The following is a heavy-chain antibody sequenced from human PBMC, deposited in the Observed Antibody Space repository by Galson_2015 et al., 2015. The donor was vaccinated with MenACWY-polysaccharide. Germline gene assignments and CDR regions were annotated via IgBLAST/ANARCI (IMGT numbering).Heavy chain of an antibody. CDR3: ARLHSSSTSCYPTDYDYYGMDV. CDR1: GFTFSSYG. Sequence: SLRLSCAASGFTFSSYGMNWVRQAPGKGLEWVSYISSSSSTIYYADSVKGRFTISRDNAKNSLFLQMNSLRAEDTAVYYCARLHSSSTSCYPTDYDYYGMDVWGQGTPVTVSS. V-gene: IGHV3-48*01. D-gene: IGHD2-2*01. J-gene: IGHJ6*02. CDR2: ISSSSSTI.